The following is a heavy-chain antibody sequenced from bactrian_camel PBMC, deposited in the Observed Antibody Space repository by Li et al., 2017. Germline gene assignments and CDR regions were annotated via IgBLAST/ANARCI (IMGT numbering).Heavy chain of an antibody. D-gene: IGHD5*01. V-gene: IGHV3S1*01. J-gene: IGHJ4*01. CDR1: GLTDTTNC. Sequence: LVESGGGLVQPGGSLRLSCTASGLTDTTNCLGWFRQAPGQEREGVACINTRAGRTNSGWTRYADSVMGRFTISRDSAKTTLYLQMDSLTPEDTAMYYCAAKNTGQCSTPSQYTFSGQGTQVTV. CDR2: INTRAGRT.